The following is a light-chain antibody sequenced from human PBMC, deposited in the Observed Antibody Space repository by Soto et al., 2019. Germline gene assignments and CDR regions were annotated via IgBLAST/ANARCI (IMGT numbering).Light chain of an antibody. CDR2: DAS. CDR1: ESVITY. J-gene: IGKJ5*01. V-gene: IGKV3-11*01. Sequence: EIVLTQSPAILSLSPGERATLSCRASESVITYLAWFQQKPGQAPRLLIYDASNRATGIPARFNGSGSGTDFTLTISSLEPEDFAVYYCQQRYKWPPITFGQGTRLEIK. CDR3: QQRYKWPPIT.